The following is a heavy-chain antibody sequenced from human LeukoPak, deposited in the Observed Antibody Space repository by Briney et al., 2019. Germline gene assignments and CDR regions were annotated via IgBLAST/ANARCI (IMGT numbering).Heavy chain of an antibody. Sequence: PSETLSLTCAVSAASISNYYWSWIRQAPGKGLEWIGYISTSGSTNYNPSLKSRVSISLDTSKNRFSLNLNFVTAADTAVYYCASPRSGYRYTFDYWGQGALVTVSS. D-gene: IGHD3-22*01. V-gene: IGHV4-4*09. CDR3: ASPRSGYRYTFDY. CDR1: AASISNYY. CDR2: ISTSGST. J-gene: IGHJ4*02.